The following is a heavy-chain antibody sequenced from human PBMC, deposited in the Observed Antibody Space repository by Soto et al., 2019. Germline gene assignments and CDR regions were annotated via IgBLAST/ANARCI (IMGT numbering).Heavy chain of an antibody. CDR3: AIEIGSGCSSTSSSL. V-gene: IGHV1-18*01. D-gene: IGHD2-2*01. CDR2: ISAYNGNT. Sequence: ASVKVSCKASGYTFTSYGISWVRQAPGQGLEWMGWISAYNGNTNYAQKLQGRVTMTTDTSTSTAYMELRSLRSDDTAVYYCAIEIGSGCSSTSSSLWGQGTLVTVSS. CDR1: GYTFTSYG. J-gene: IGHJ4*02.